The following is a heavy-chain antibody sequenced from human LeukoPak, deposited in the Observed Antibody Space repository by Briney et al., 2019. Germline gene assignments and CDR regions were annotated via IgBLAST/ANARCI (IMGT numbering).Heavy chain of an antibody. D-gene: IGHD6-13*01. J-gene: IGHJ4*02. CDR3: ARGPRGRQQLVLWEEAYYFDY. Sequence: GRSLRLSCAASGFTFSSYAMHWVRQAPGKGLEWVAVISYDGSNKYYADSVKGRFTISRDNSKNTLYLQMNSLRAEDTAVYYCARGPRGRQQLVLWEEAYYFDYWGQGTLVTVCS. V-gene: IGHV3-30-3*01. CDR1: GFTFSSYA. CDR2: ISYDGSNK.